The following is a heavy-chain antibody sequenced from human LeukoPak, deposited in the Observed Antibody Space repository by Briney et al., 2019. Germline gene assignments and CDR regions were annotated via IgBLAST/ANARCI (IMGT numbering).Heavy chain of an antibody. Sequence: GGSRRLSCAVSGFTFSSYAMSWVRQAPGKGLECVSIITGGGNIIYYAGSVKGRFTISRDNSKNTVYLQMNSLRAEDTAVYYCAKGEVFLEWLLKENYMDVWGKGTTVTVSS. CDR2: ITGGGNII. D-gene: IGHD3-3*01. V-gene: IGHV3-23*01. J-gene: IGHJ6*03. CDR3: AKGEVFLEWLLKENYMDV. CDR1: GFTFSSYA.